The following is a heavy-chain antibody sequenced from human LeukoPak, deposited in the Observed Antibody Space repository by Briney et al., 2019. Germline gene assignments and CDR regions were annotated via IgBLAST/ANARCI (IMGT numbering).Heavy chain of an antibody. D-gene: IGHD6-19*01. CDR3: AREGSGWYMDFQH. V-gene: IGHV1-2*02. CDR1: GYTFTGYY. Sequence: ASVKVSCKASGYTFTGYYMHWVRQAPGQGLEWMGWINPNSGGTNYAQKFQGRVTMTRDTSISTAYMELGRLRSDDTAVYYCAREGSGWYMDFQHWGQGTLVTVSS. CDR2: INPNSGGT. J-gene: IGHJ1*01.